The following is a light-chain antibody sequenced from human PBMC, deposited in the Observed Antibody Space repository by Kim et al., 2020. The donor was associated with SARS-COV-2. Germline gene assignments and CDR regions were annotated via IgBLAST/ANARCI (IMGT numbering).Light chain of an antibody. CDR3: QQFYNWPPIT. Sequence: VSPGERATLSCRASQSVSSNLAWYQKKPGQAPRLLLYGASTRATGIPARFSGSGSGTEFTLTISSLQTEDVAVYYCQQFYNWPPITFGQGTHWRL. J-gene: IGKJ5*01. CDR2: GAS. CDR1: QSVSSN. V-gene: IGKV3-15*01.